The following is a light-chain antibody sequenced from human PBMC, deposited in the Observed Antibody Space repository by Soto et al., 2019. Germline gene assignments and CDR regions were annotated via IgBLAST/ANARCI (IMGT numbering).Light chain of an antibody. V-gene: IGKV1-33*01. CDR2: DAS. J-gene: IGKJ5*01. Sequence: DIQMAQSPSSLSASVGDRVTSTCRASQSISSYLNWYQQKPGKAPKLLIYDASTLQSGVPSRFSGSGSGTDFTFTISRLKPEDIATYYCQQYENLPTFGQGTRLEIK. CDR1: QSISSY. CDR3: QQYENLPT.